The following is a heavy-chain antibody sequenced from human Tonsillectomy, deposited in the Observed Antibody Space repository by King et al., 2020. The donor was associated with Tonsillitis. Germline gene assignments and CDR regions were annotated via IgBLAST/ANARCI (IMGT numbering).Heavy chain of an antibody. CDR1: GFTFSSYG. J-gene: IGHJ3*02. CDR3: AKGHDYGDFYLGGLAFDI. CDR2: ISYDGSNT. D-gene: IGHD4-17*01. Sequence: QWQLVQSGGGVVQPGRSLRLSCVASGFTFSSYGMHWVRQAPGKGLEWVAIISYDGSNTYYADSVKGRFTISRDNSKNTLYLQMNSLRAEDTAVYYCAKGHDYGDFYLGGLAFDIWGQGTMVTVSS. V-gene: IGHV3-30*18.